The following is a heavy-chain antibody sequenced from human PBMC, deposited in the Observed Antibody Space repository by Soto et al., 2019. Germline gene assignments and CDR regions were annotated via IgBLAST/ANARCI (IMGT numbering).Heavy chain of an antibody. CDR3: ARAGVYSYGPNWFDP. J-gene: IGHJ5*02. Sequence: PSETLSLTCTVSGGSISSGGYYWSWIRQHPGKGLEWIGYIYYSGSTYCNPSLKSRVTISVDTSKNQFSLKLSSVTAADTAVYYCARAGVYSYGPNWFDPWGQGTLVTVSS. CDR2: IYYSGST. CDR1: GGSISSGGYY. V-gene: IGHV4-31*03. D-gene: IGHD5-18*01.